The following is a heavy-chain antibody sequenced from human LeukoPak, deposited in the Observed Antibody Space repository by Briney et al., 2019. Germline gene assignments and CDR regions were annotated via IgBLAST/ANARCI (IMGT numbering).Heavy chain of an antibody. D-gene: IGHD3-16*01. CDR2: ISGSGVST. Sequence: PGGSLRLSCAASGFTLSSYAMSWVREAPGKGLEWVSAISGSGVSTHYGDSVKGRFSISRDISKNTLYLQMNSLRAEDTAAYYCAKEWGIWGQGTMVTVSS. V-gene: IGHV3-23*01. CDR1: GFTLSSYA. J-gene: IGHJ3*02. CDR3: AKEWGI.